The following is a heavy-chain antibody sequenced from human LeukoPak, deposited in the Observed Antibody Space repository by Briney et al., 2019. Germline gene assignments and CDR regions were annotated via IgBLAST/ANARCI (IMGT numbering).Heavy chain of an antibody. J-gene: IGHJ4*02. CDR3: AKRVGGCIDY. CDR1: GYLFTNYW. V-gene: IGHV5-51*01. D-gene: IGHD6-19*01. CDR2: IYPGDSDT. Sequence: GESLKISCEGSGYLFTNYWIGWVRQVPGKGLEWMGIIYPGDSDTRYSPSFQGQVTISADKSINTAYLQWSSLKDSDTAIYYCAKRVGGCIDYRGQGTLVTVSS.